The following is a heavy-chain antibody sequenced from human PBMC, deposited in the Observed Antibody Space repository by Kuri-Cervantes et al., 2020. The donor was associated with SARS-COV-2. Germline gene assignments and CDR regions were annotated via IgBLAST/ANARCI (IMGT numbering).Heavy chain of an antibody. CDR2: FYNGGTT. J-gene: IGHJ4*02. Sequence: ESLKISCAVSGYYVSSGYYWAWIRQPPGKGLEWIGYFYNGGTTNYNPSLGSRVTISVDTPRNQFSLKVTSMTAADTAVYYCARGPFYPMSSPLDFWGQGTLVTVSS. D-gene: IGHD6-6*01. CDR3: ARGPFYPMSSPLDF. V-gene: IGHV4-61*01. CDR1: GYYVSSGYY.